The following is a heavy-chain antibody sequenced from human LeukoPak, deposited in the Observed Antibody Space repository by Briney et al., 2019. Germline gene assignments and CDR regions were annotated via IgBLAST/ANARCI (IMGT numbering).Heavy chain of an antibody. Sequence: PSETLSLTCAVYGGSFSGYYWSWIRQPPGKGLEWIGEINHSGSTNYNPSLKSRVTISVDTSKNQFSLKLSSVTAADTAVYYCARSFGYSGYETGWYSDYWGQGTLVTVSS. CDR3: ARSFGYSGYETGWYSDY. D-gene: IGHD5-12*01. V-gene: IGHV4-34*01. CDR1: GGSFSGYY. CDR2: INHSGST. J-gene: IGHJ4*02.